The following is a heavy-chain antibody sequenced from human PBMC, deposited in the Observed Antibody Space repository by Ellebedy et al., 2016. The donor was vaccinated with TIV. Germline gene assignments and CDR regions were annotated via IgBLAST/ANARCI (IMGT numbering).Heavy chain of an antibody. CDR3: ARGLAPAYGDYTTWGDY. D-gene: IGHD4-17*01. V-gene: IGHV1-8*02. CDR1: GYTFTSYG. CDR2: MNPNSGNT. Sequence: ASVKVSCXASGYTFTSYGISWVRQAPGQGLEWMGWMNPNSGNTGHAQKFQGRVTMTRNTSISTAYMELSSLGSADTAVYYCARGLAPAYGDYTTWGDYWGQGTLVTVSS. J-gene: IGHJ4*02.